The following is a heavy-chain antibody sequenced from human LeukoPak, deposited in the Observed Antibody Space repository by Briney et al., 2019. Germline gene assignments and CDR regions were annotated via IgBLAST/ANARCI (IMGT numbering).Heavy chain of an antibody. V-gene: IGHV3-23*01. CDR3: AKISASDFWSSCDS. J-gene: IGHJ4*02. D-gene: IGHD3-3*01. Sequence: GGSLRLSCAASGFTFHSYAMSWVRQAPGKGLEWVSLMTGSGGSTYYADSVKGRFTISRDNSKNTLYLQMNSLRAEDTAVYYCAKISASDFWSSCDSWGQGTLVTVSS. CDR2: MTGSGGST. CDR1: GFTFHSYA.